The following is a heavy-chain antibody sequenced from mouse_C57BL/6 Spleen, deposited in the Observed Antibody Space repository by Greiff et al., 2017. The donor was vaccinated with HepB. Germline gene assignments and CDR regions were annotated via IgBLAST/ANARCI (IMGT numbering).Heavy chain of an antibody. Sequence: EVKLVESGPELVKPGASVKISCKASGYSFTDYNMNWVKQSNGKSLEWIGVINPNYGTTSYNQKFKGKATLTVDQSSSTAYMQLNSLTSEDSAVYYCAREVYYGSSGWYFDVWGTGTTVTVSS. V-gene: IGHV1-39*01. J-gene: IGHJ1*03. D-gene: IGHD1-1*01. CDR3: AREVYYGSSGWYFDV. CDR2: INPNYGTT. CDR1: GYSFTDYN.